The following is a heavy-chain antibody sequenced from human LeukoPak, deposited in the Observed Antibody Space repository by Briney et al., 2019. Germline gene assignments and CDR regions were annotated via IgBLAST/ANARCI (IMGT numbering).Heavy chain of an antibody. CDR3: ARDPNGDYLGAFDF. CDR1: EFTFSRYA. J-gene: IGHJ3*01. V-gene: IGHV3-23*01. Sequence: GGSLRLSCAAPEFTFSRYAMTWVRQAPGKGLEWVSSITSRDGRTSYADSVKGRFTVSRDNSKNTLYLQMNYLRVEDTAVYYCARDPNGDYLGAFDFWGQGTLVTVSS. D-gene: IGHD4-17*01. CDR2: ITSRDGRT.